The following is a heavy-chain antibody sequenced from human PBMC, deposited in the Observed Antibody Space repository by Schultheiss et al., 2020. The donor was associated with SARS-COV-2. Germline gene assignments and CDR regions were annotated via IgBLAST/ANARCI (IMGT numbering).Heavy chain of an antibody. Sequence: GGSLRLSCAASGFTFDDYAMHWVRQAPGKGLEWVSSISSSSSYIYYADSVKGRFTISRDNAKNSLYLQMNSLRAEDTAVYYCASGSGYYYYGMDVWGQGTTVTVSS. CDR1: GFTFDDYA. V-gene: IGHV3-21*01. D-gene: IGHD3-10*01. CDR2: ISSSSSYI. J-gene: IGHJ6*02. CDR3: ASGSGYYYYGMDV.